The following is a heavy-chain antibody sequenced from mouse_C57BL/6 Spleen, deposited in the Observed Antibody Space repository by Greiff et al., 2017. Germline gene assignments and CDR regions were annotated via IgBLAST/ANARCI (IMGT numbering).Heavy chain of an antibody. CDR3: ARGYDGASWAMDY. V-gene: IGHV5-17*03. CDR1: GFTFSDYG. D-gene: IGHD2-14*01. J-gene: IGHJ4*01. Sequence: EVKLVESGGGLVKPGGSLKLSCAASGFTFSDYGMHWVRQAPEKGLEWVAYISSGSSTIYYADTVKGRFTITRDNAKYTLFRQMTSVKSEDTAMYYCARGYDGASWAMDYWGTGTSVTVSS. CDR2: ISSGSSTI.